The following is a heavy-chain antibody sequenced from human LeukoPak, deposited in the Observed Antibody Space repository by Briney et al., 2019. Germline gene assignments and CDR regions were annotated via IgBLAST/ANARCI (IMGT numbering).Heavy chain of an antibody. CDR1: GGSFSGYY. D-gene: IGHD4-23*01. Sequence: PSGTLSLTCAVYGGSFSGYYWSWIRQPPGKGLEWIGYIYYSGSTNYNPSLKSRVTISVDTSKNQFSLKLSSVTAADTAVYYCARGAYGGNSALFDYWGQGTLVTVSS. CDR2: IYYSGST. V-gene: IGHV4-59*01. J-gene: IGHJ4*02. CDR3: ARGAYGGNSALFDY.